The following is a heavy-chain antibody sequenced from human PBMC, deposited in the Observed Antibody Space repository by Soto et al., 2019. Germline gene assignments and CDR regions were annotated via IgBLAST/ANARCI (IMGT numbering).Heavy chain of an antibody. D-gene: IGHD3-22*01. CDR3: ARYRSNYYDSSGYHPPAAFDI. CDR1: GGSVSSGSYY. V-gene: IGHV4-61*01. J-gene: IGHJ3*02. CDR2: IYYSGST. Sequence: WETLSLTCTVSGGSVSSGSYYWSWIRQPPGKGLEWIGYIYYSGSTNYNPSLKSRVTISVDTSKNQFSLKLSSVTAADTAVYYCARYRSNYYDSSGYHPPAAFDIWGQGTMVTVSS.